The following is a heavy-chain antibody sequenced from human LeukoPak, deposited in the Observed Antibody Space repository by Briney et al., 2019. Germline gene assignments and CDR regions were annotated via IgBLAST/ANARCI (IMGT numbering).Heavy chain of an antibody. Sequence: GGSLRLSCAASGFTFSSYSMTWVRQAPGKGLEWVSSISSSSSYIYYADSVKGRFTISRDNAKNSLYLQMNSLRAEDTAVYYCARDSYVGQLARDFDYWGQGTLVTVSS. CDR1: GFTFSSYS. V-gene: IGHV3-21*01. J-gene: IGHJ4*02. CDR3: ARDSYVGQLARDFDY. D-gene: IGHD6-6*01. CDR2: ISSSSSYI.